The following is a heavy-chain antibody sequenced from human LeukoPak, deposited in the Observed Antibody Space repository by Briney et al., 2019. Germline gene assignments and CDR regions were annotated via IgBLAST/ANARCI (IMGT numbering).Heavy chain of an antibody. Sequence: PGGSLRLSCAASGFTFSSYGMSWVRQAPGKGLEWVSAISGSGGSTYYADSVKGRFTISRDNSKNTLYLQMNSLRAEDTAVYYCARQLSSSPPLDYWGQGTLVTVSS. CDR2: ISGSGGST. CDR3: ARQLSSSPPLDY. CDR1: GFTFSSYG. J-gene: IGHJ4*02. V-gene: IGHV3-23*01. D-gene: IGHD6-6*01.